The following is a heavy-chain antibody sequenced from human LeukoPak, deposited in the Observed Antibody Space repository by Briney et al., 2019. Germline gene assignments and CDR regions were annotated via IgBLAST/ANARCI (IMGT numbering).Heavy chain of an antibody. J-gene: IGHJ4*02. CDR3: ARVDRQWLVGNLDY. Sequence: SVKVSCKASGGTFSSYAISWVRQAPGQGLEWMGGIIPIFGTANYAQKFQGRVTITADDSTSTAYMELSSLRSEDTAVYYCARVDRQWLVGNLDYWGQGTLVTVPS. V-gene: IGHV1-69*01. CDR2: IIPIFGTA. CDR1: GGTFSSYA. D-gene: IGHD6-19*01.